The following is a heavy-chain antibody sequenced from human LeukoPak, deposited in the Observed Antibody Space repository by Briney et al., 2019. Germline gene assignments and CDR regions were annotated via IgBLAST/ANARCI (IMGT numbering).Heavy chain of an antibody. CDR1: GFTFSSYG. CDR2: ISYDGSDK. V-gene: IGHV3-30*18. D-gene: IGHD6-13*01. CDR3: AKVGRMAAVSSWFDT. J-gene: IGHJ5*02. Sequence: GGSLRLSCAASGFTFSSYGMHWVRQAPGKGLEWVAVISYDGSDKYYADSVKGRFTISRDNSKNTLYLQMNSLTAEDTAVYYCAKVGRMAAVSSWFDTWGQGTLVTVSS.